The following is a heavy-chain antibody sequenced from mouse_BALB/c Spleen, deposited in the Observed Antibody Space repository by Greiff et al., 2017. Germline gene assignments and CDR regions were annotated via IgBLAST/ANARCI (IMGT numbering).Heavy chain of an antibody. D-gene: IGHD3-1*01. CDR2: IDTSDSYT. CDR3: ARRGFYAMDY. Sequence: QVQLQQPGAELVMPGASVKMSCKASGYTFTDYWMHWVKQRPGQGLEWIGAIDTSDSYTSYNQKFKGKATLTVDESSSTAYMQLSSLTSEDSAVYYCARRGFYAMDYWGQGTSVTVSS. J-gene: IGHJ4*01. V-gene: IGHV1-69*01. CDR1: GYTFTDYW.